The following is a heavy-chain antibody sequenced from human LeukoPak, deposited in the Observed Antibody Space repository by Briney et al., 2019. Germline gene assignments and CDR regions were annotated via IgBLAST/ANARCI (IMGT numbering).Heavy chain of an antibody. J-gene: IGHJ5*02. CDR1: GFTFSSYW. CDR3: ARDEIYSSSKYNWFDP. Sequence: RAGGSLRLSCAASGFTFSSYWMSWVRQAPGKGLEWVANIKQDGSEKYYVDSVKGRFTISRDNAKNSLYLQMNSLRAEDTAVYYCARDEIYSSSKYNWFDPWGQGTLVTVSS. D-gene: IGHD6-6*01. V-gene: IGHV3-7*01. CDR2: IKQDGSEK.